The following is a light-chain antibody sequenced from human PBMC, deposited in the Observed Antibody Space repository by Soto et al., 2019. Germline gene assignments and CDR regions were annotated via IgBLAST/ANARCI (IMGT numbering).Light chain of an antibody. V-gene: IGKV1-39*01. Sequence: DFQVTQSPSSLSAYIGDRVPITCRASQSVNDYLNWYQQRPRKAPRLLIYAASTLHSGVPSRFSGSGFGTDFSLTITSLQPEDFATYYSQQSFSTPYIFGHGTKLEIK. CDR3: QQSFSTPYI. CDR2: AAS. J-gene: IGKJ2*01. CDR1: QSVNDY.